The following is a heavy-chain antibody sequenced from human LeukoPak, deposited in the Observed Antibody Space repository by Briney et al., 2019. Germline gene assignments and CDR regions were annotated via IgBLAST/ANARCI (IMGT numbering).Heavy chain of an antibody. CDR3: AKDLVTGSLDY. CDR1: GFTFSDYW. CDR2: ISSDGSRV. J-gene: IGHJ4*02. D-gene: IGHD3-10*01. V-gene: IGHV3-74*01. Sequence: GGSLRLSCAASGFTFSDYWMHWVRQAPGKGLVWVSRISSDGSRVTYADSVKGRFTISRDNAKNTLYLQMNSLRAEDTAIYYCAKDLVTGSLDYWGQGTLVTVSS.